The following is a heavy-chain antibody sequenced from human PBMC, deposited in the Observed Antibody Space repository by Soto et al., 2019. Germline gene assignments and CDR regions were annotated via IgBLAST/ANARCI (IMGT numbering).Heavy chain of an antibody. J-gene: IGHJ3*02. V-gene: IGHV3-21*01. CDR1: GFTFSDYS. D-gene: IGHD4-4*01. CDR2: ISRIPKI. Sequence: EVQLVESGGGLVKAGGSLRLSCAASGFTFSDYSINWVRQAPGKGLAWVSTISRIPKIYYADSVKGRFTIARDNAQNALYLQMNSLRGEDTAVYYCARDLRTVAAYGFDIWGRGTMVTVSS. CDR3: ARDLRTVAAYGFDI.